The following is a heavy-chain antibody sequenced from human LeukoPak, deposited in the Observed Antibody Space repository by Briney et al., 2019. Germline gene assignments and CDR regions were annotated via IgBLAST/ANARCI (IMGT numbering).Heavy chain of an antibody. CDR3: AKCSGGSCYSAQDY. Sequence: GGSLRLSCAASGFTFSSYAMSWVRQAPGKGLEWVSCISGSGGSTYYADSVKGRFTISRDNPKNTLYLQMDSLRAEDTAVYYCAKCSGGSCYSAQDYWGQGTLVTVSS. CDR1: GFTFSSYA. V-gene: IGHV3-23*01. J-gene: IGHJ4*02. CDR2: ISGSGGST. D-gene: IGHD2-15*01.